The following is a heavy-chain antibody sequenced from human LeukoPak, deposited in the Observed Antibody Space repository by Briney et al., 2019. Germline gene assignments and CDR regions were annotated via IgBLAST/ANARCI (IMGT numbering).Heavy chain of an antibody. J-gene: IGHJ4*02. Sequence: GGSLTLTCAASGFTFSAYSMNWVRQAPGKGLEWVSSISSSSTYMYYADSVKGRFTISRDNAKNSLYLQMNSLTAEDTAVYYCARELDPTFDYWGQGTLVTVSS. CDR2: ISSSSTYM. V-gene: IGHV3-21*01. CDR3: ARELDPTFDY. CDR1: GFTFSAYS.